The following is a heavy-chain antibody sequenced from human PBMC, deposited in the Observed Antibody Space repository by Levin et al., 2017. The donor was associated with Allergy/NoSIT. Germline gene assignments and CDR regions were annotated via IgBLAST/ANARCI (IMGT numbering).Heavy chain of an antibody. Sequence: PGESLKISCAASGFTFSSNGMHWVRQAPGKGLEWVAVIWYDGRNKYYADSVKGRFTISRDNPKNTLYLQMNSLRAEDTAVYYCARDRGYCSGGTCYSEGSLDYWGQGTLVTVSS. CDR3: ARDRGYCSGGTCYSEGSLDY. CDR1: GFTFSSNG. D-gene: IGHD2-15*01. CDR2: IWYDGRNK. V-gene: IGHV3-33*01. J-gene: IGHJ4*02.